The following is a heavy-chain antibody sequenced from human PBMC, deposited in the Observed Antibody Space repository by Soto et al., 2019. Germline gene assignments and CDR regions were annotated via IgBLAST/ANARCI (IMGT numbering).Heavy chain of an antibody. D-gene: IGHD6-6*01. CDR1: GFSFNIYD. CDR3: AALEYSSSSGFDY. Sequence: RLSCAASGFSFNIYDMHWVRQAPGKGLEWVSMISYDGAHTFYTDSVKGRFTISRDNSKNTLYLQMNDITSADTAVYYCAALEYSSSSGFDYWGQGALVTVS. V-gene: IGHV3-30*03. CDR2: ISYDGAHT. J-gene: IGHJ4*02.